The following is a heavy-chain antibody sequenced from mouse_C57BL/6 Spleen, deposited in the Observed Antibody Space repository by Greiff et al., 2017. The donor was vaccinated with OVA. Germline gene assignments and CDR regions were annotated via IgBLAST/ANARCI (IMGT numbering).Heavy chain of an antibody. CDR2: ISDGGSYT. V-gene: IGHV5-4*03. D-gene: IGHD2-10*01. CDR1: GFTFSSYA. CDR3: ARVGLPDYYAMDY. J-gene: IGHJ4*01. Sequence: EVKVEESGGGLVKPGGSLKLSCAASGFTFSSYAMSWVRQTPEKRLEWVATISDGGSYTYYPDNVKGRFTISRDNAKNNLYLQMSHLKSEDTAMYYCARVGLPDYYAMDYWGQGTSVTVSS.